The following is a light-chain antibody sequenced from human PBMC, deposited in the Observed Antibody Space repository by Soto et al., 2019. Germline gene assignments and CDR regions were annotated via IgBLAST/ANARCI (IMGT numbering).Light chain of an antibody. CDR1: QSVSNNY. CDR3: QQRSNWPLT. CDR2: DAS. Sequence: EIVLTQSPGTLSMSPGERDTLSCRASQSVSNNYLAWYQQKPGQAPRLLIYDASNRATGIPARFSGSGSGTDFTLTISSLEPEDFAVYYCQQRSNWPLTFGPGTKVDIK. J-gene: IGKJ3*01. V-gene: IGKV3-11*01.